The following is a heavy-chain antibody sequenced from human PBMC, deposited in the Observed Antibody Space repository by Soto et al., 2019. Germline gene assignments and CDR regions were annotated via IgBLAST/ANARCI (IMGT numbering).Heavy chain of an antibody. CDR1: GGTFSSYA. V-gene: IGHV1-69*12. CDR2: IIPIFGTA. J-gene: IGHJ1*01. CDR3: ARGGYYYDSSGDFQH. D-gene: IGHD3-22*01. Sequence: QVQLVQSGAEVKKPGSSVKVSCKASGGTFSSYAMSWVRQAPGQGIEWMGGIIPIFGTANYAQKFQGRVTITADESTSTSYMELSSLRSEDTAVYYCARGGYYYDSSGDFQHWGQGTLVTVSS.